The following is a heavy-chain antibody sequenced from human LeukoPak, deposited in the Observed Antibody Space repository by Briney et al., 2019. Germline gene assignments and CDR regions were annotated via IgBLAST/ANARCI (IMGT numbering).Heavy chain of an antibody. V-gene: IGHV3-23*01. Sequence: GGSLRLSCAASAFTFGNYAMNWVRQAPGKGLEWVSGLSGSGASTYYADSVKGRFTISRDNSKNTLYLQMNRLRAGDTAVYYCARSPERLGQGYLDSWGQGTLVTVSS. J-gene: IGHJ4*02. D-gene: IGHD3/OR15-3a*01. CDR1: AFTFGNYA. CDR3: ARSPERLGQGYLDS. CDR2: LSGSGAST.